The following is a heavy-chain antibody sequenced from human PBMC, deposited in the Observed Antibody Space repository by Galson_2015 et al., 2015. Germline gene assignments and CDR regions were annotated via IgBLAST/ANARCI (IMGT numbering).Heavy chain of an antibody. D-gene: IGHD6-19*01. Sequence: SVKVSCKVSGYTLTELSMHWVRQAPGKGLEWMGGFDPEDGETIYAQKFQGRVTMTEDTSTDTAYMELSSLRSEDTAVYYCATPSGLVRDAFEIWGQGTMVTVSS. V-gene: IGHV1-24*01. J-gene: IGHJ3*02. CDR1: GYTLTELS. CDR2: FDPEDGET. CDR3: ATPSGLVRDAFEI.